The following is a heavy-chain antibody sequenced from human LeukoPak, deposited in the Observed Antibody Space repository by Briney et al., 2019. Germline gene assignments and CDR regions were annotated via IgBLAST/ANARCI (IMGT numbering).Heavy chain of an antibody. CDR3: ARDNGHYSSSWYSAFDI. CDR1: GFTFSSYE. Sequence: GGSLRLSCAASGFTFSSYEMNWVRQAPGKGLEWVAVISYDGSNKYYADSVKGRFTISRDNSKNTLYLQMNSLRAEDTAVYYCARDNGHYSSSWYSAFDIWGQGTMVTVSS. V-gene: IGHV3-30-3*01. CDR2: ISYDGSNK. J-gene: IGHJ3*02. D-gene: IGHD6-13*01.